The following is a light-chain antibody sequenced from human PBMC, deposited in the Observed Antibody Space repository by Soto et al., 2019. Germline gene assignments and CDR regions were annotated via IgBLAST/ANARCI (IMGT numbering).Light chain of an antibody. V-gene: IGLV1-44*01. CDR2: SNN. J-gene: IGLJ2*01. Sequence: VLTQPPSASGTPGQRVTISCSGSSSDIGSNTVHWYQQVPGTTPKLLIYSNNQRPSGVPDRFSGSKSGTSAFLAISGLQSEDEADYYCAAWDVSLNGVVFGGGTKLTVL. CDR3: AAWDVSLNGVV. CDR1: SSDIGSNT.